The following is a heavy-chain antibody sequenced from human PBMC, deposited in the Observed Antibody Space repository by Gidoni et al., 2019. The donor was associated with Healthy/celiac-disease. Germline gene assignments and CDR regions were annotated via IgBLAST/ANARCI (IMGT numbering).Heavy chain of an antibody. Sequence: EVQLVESGGGLVQPGVSLRLSCAASGFTFSSYWMSWVRQAPGKGLEGVANIKQDGSEKYYVDSVKGRFTISRDNAKNSLYLQMNSLRAEDTAVYYCARDRALRFFDYWGQGTLVTVSS. J-gene: IGHJ4*02. CDR2: IKQDGSEK. CDR3: ARDRALRFFDY. V-gene: IGHV3-7*03. CDR1: GFTFSSYW.